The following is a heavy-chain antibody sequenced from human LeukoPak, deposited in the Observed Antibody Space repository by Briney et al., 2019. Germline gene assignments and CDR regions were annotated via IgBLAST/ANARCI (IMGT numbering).Heavy chain of an antibody. CDR2: MRYDGNFE. CDR1: GFTFSTYA. CDR3: AKRGDTGYDFSFDS. V-gene: IGHV3-30*02. Sequence: GGSLRLSCAASGFTFSTYAMHWVRQAPGKGLEWVAFMRYDGNFEDYVDSVKGRFTISRDNSKKTLYLQMKSLRPDDTAVYYCAKRGDTGYDFSFDSWGQGTLVIVSS. D-gene: IGHD5-12*01. J-gene: IGHJ4*02.